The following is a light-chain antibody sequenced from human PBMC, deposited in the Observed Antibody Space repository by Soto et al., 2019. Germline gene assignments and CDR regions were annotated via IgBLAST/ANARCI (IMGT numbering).Light chain of an antibody. J-gene: IGKJ1*01. CDR2: DTS. CDR3: QYYSDYSWA. Sequence: DVHLTQSPSTLSASVGDRVTITCRASQTHIDYLAWYLQKPGTAPKLLIYDTSSLETGVPSRFSGSRSATHFTLTISRLQPDDFATYYCQYYSDYSWAFGQGTKVDLK. CDR1: QTHIDY. V-gene: IGKV1-5*01.